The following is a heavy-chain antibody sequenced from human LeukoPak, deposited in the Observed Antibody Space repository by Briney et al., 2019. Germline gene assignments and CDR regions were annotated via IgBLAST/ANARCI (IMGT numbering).Heavy chain of an antibody. D-gene: IGHD1-26*01. CDR2: IKQVGSEK. J-gene: IGHJ3*02. Sequence: GGSLRLSCAASGFTLSSYWMSWVRQAPGKGLEWVANIKQVGSEKYYVDSVKGRFTLSRDNAKNSLYLQMNSLRAEDTAVYYCARGIVGTVDIWGQGTMVTVSS. CDR1: GFTLSSYW. CDR3: ARGIVGTVDI. V-gene: IGHV3-7*01.